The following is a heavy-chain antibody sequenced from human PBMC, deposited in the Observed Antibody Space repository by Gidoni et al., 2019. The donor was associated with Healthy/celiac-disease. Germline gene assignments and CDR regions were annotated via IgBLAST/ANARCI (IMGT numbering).Heavy chain of an antibody. Sequence: EVQPVGSGGGLVQPGGSLRLPCAAPGFPFSSYTINWVRQAPGKGLEWVSYISSSSSTIYYADSVKGRFTISRDNAKNSLYLQMNSLRDEDTAVYYCAREGIPAAIHGGYTSWFDPWGQGTLVTVSS. V-gene: IGHV3-48*02. J-gene: IGHJ5*02. D-gene: IGHD2-2*02. CDR3: AREGIPAAIHGGYTSWFDP. CDR2: ISSSSSTI. CDR1: GFPFSSYT.